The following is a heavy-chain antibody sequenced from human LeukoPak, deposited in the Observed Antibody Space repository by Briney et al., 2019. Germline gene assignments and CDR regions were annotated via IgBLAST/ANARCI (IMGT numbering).Heavy chain of an antibody. CDR3: ARGDYRGNFDY. Sequence: SETLSLTCTVSGGSISSGGYYWSWIRQHPGKGLEWIGYVYYSGSTYYNPSLRSRVTISVDTSKNQFSLKLSSVTAADTAVYYGARGDYRGNFDYWGQGTLVTASS. D-gene: IGHD4-23*01. CDR1: GGSISSGGYY. V-gene: IGHV4-31*03. J-gene: IGHJ4*02. CDR2: VYYSGST.